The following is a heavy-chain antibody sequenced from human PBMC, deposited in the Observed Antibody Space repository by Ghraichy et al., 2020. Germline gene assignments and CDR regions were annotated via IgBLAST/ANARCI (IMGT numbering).Heavy chain of an antibody. D-gene: IGHD3-3*01. Sequence: SETLSLTCTVSGGSISSSSYYWGWIRQPPGKGLEWIGSIYYSGSTYYNPSLKSRVTISVDTSKNQFSLKLSSVTAADTAVYYFARSTIFGVVTPFDYWGQGTLVTVSS. CDR1: GGSISSSSYY. CDR2: IYYSGST. V-gene: IGHV4-39*01. J-gene: IGHJ4*02. CDR3: ARSTIFGVVTPFDY.